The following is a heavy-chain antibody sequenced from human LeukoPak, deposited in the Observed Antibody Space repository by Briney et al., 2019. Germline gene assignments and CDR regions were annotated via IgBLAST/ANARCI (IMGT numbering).Heavy chain of an antibody. CDR2: IYHSGST. D-gene: IGHD6-19*01. V-gene: IGHV4-30-2*01. CDR1: GGSISSGDNY. CDR3: ARAVAGTEYYFDY. J-gene: IGHJ4*02. Sequence: PSETLSLTCTVSGGSISSGDNYWSWIRQPPGKGLEWIGYIYHSGSTYYNPSLKSRVTISVDRSKNQFSLKLSSVTAADTAVYYCARAVAGTEYYFDYWGQGTLVTVSS.